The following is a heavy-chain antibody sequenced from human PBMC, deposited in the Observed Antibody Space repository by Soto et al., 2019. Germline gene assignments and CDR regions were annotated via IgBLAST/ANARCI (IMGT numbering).Heavy chain of an antibody. J-gene: IGHJ4*02. V-gene: IGHV4-31*03. CDR1: DGSISSGGYY. CDR2: ISDSGST. CDR3: ARNDSGSRDFDY. D-gene: IGHD3-10*01. Sequence: QVQLQESGPGLVKPSQTLSLTCPVSDGSISSGGYYWSWIRQHPGKGLEWMGYISDSGSTYYSPSLKSRVTLSVDTSKNRFSLKVSSVTAADTSVYCCARNDSGSRDFDYWGQGTLVTVSS.